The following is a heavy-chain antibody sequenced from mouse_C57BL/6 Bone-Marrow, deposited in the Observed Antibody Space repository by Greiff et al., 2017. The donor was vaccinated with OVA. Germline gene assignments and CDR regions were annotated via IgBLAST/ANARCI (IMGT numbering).Heavy chain of an antibody. V-gene: IGHV1-64*01. J-gene: IGHJ2*01. Sequence: VQLQQPGAELVKPGASVKLSCKASGYTFTSYWMHWVKQRPGQGLEWIGMIHPNSGSTNYNEKFKSKATLTVDKSSSTAYMQLSSLTSEDSAVYYCARYRTGRSYYLDYWGQGTTLTVSS. CDR3: ARYRTGRSYYLDY. D-gene: IGHD3-3*01. CDR1: GYTFTSYW. CDR2: IHPNSGST.